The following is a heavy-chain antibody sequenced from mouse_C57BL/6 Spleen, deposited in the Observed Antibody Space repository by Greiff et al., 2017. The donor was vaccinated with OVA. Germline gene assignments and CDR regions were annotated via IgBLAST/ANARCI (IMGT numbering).Heavy chain of an antibody. D-gene: IGHD3-2*02. Sequence: VQLQQSGAELVRPGASVKLSCTASGFNIKDDSMHWVKQRPEQGLEWIGWLDPENGDTEYASKFQGKATITADTSSNTAYLQLSSLTSEDAAVYYCTRQRRPHYYAMGDWGQGTSVTVAS. V-gene: IGHV14-4*01. CDR3: TRQRRPHYYAMGD. CDR2: LDPENGDT. J-gene: IGHJ4*01. CDR1: GFNIKDDS.